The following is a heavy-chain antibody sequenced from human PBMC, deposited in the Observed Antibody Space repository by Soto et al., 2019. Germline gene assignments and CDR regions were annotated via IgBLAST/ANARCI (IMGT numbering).Heavy chain of an antibody. D-gene: IGHD6-6*01. J-gene: IGHJ5*02. CDR3: ARYERASVGQLVLPGNCFDP. CDR1: GYTFTSYG. V-gene: IGHV1-18*01. Sequence: QVQLVQSGAEVKKPGASVKVSCKASGYTFTSYGISWVRQAPGQGLEWMGWISAYNGKTNYAQKLQGRVTMTTDTSTSTAYMELRSLRSDDTAVDYCARYERASVGQLVLPGNCFDPWGQGTLVTVSS. CDR2: ISAYNGKT.